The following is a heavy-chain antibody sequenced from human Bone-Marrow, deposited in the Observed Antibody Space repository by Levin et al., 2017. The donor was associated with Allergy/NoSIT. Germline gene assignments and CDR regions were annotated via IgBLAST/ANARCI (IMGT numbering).Heavy chain of an antibody. CDR3: TTGEAAAAGIRYPPPARPH. CDR1: GFPFKNAY. CDR2: IRTKADGGTT. Sequence: PGGSLRLSCAASGFPFKNAYMNWVRQAPGKGLEWVGRIRTKADGGTTDYAAPVNGRFTVSRDDLKDTLYLQMNSLRTEDTAVYYCTTGEAAAAGIRYPPPARPHWGQGTLVTVSS. D-gene: IGHD6-13*01. J-gene: IGHJ4*02. V-gene: IGHV3-15*01.